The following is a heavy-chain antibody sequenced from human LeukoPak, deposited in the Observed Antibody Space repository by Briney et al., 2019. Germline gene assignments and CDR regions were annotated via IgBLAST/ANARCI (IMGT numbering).Heavy chain of an antibody. CDR3: AKDRYSHSGSYYDY. D-gene: IGHD1-26*01. V-gene: IGHV3-9*01. Sequence: PGRSLRLSCAASGFTFDDYAMHWVRQASGKGLEWVPGISWNSGSIGYADSVKGRFTISRDNAKNSLYLQMNSLRAEDTALYYCAKDRYSHSGSYYDYWGQGTLVTVSS. J-gene: IGHJ4*02. CDR1: GFTFDDYA. CDR2: ISWNSGSI.